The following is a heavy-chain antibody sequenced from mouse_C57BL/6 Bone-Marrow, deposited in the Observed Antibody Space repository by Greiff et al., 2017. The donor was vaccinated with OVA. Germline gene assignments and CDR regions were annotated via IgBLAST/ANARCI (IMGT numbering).Heavy chain of an antibody. CDR3: ARNPLTTVVAPYYAMDY. CDR2: IDPNSGGT. Sequence: QVQLQQPGAELVKPGASVKLSCKASGYTFTSYWMHWVKQRPGRGLEWIGRIDPNSGGTKYNEKFKSKATLTVDKPSSTAYMQLSSLTSEDSAVYYCARNPLTTVVAPYYAMDYWGQGTSVTVSS. V-gene: IGHV1-72*01. CDR1: GYTFTSYW. D-gene: IGHD1-1*01. J-gene: IGHJ4*01.